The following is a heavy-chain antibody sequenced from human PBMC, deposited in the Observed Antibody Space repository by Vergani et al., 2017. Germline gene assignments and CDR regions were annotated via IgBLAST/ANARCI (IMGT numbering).Heavy chain of an antibody. D-gene: IGHD6-13*01. CDR2: ISAYNGNT. CDR3: ARDIGAAAGTGY. V-gene: IGHV1-18*01. CDR1: GFTFSSYW. J-gene: IGHJ4*02. Sequence: VQLVESGGGLVQPGGSLRLSCAASGFTFSSYWMSWVRQAPGKGLEWMGWISAYNGNTNYAQKLQGRVTMTTDTSTSTAYMELSSLRSEDTAVYYCARDIGAAAGTGYWGQGTLVTVSS.